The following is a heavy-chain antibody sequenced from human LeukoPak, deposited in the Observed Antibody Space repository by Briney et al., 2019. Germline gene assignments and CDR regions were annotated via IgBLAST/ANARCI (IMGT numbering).Heavy chain of an antibody. J-gene: IGHJ3*02. Sequence: GGSLRLSCAASGFTFSSYEMSWVRQAPGKGLEWVSYISSSGSNIKYADSVKGRFTISRGNAKNSVYLQMNSLRAEDTAVYYCARDIKGQYQDAFDIWGQGTMVTVSS. CDR1: GFTFSSYE. V-gene: IGHV3-48*03. CDR2: ISSSGSNI. D-gene: IGHD2-2*01. CDR3: ARDIKGQYQDAFDI.